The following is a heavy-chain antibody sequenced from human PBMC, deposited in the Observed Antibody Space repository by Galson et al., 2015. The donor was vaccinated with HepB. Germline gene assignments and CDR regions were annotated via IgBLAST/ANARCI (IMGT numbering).Heavy chain of an antibody. D-gene: IGHD6-19*01. V-gene: IGHV3-21*01. Sequence: SLRLSCAASGFTFSSYSMNWVRQAPGKGLEWVSSISSSSSYIYYADSVKGRFTISRDNAKNSLYLQMNSLRAEDTAVYYCARESGYSSGWFTYYYYGMDVWGQGTTVTVSS. J-gene: IGHJ6*02. CDR2: ISSSSSYI. CDR3: ARESGYSSGWFTYYYYGMDV. CDR1: GFTFSSYS.